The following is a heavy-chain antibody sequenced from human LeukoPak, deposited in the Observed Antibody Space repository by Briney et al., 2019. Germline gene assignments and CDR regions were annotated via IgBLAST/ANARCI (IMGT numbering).Heavy chain of an antibody. Sequence: KAGGSLRLSCAASGFTFSSYSMNWVRQAPGKGLEWVSSISSSSSYIYYADSVKGRFTISRDNAKNSLYLQMNSLRAEDTAVYYCARGGYSSGWPIDYWGQGTLVTVSS. CDR3: ARGGYSSGWPIDY. J-gene: IGHJ4*02. D-gene: IGHD6-19*01. CDR2: ISSSSSYI. V-gene: IGHV3-21*01. CDR1: GFTFSSYS.